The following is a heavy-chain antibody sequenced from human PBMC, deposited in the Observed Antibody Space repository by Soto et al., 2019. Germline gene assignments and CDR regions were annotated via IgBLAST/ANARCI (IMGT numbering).Heavy chain of an antibody. V-gene: IGHV1-46*01. CDR3: ARARGYCSSTSCYTGYYYYGMDV. D-gene: IGHD2-2*02. CDR2: INPSGGST. Sequence: ASVKVSCKASGYTFTSYYMHWVRQAPGPGLEWMGIINPSGGSTSYAQKFQGRVTMTRDTSTSTVYMELSSLRSEDTAVYYCARARGYCSSTSCYTGYYYYGMDVWGQGTTVTVSS. CDR1: GYTFTSYY. J-gene: IGHJ6*02.